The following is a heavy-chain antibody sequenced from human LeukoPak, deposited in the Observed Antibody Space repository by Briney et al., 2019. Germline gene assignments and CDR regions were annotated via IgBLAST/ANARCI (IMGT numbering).Heavy chain of an antibody. CDR1: GFTFNSYS. J-gene: IGHJ4*02. D-gene: IGHD3-3*01. CDR3: ARDKRFLEWLSPYDY. CDR2: ISSSSSYI. V-gene: IGHV3-21*01. Sequence: GGSLRLSCAASGFTFNSYSMNWVRRAPGKGLEWVSSISSSSSYIYYADSVKGRFTISRDNAKNSLYLQMNSLRAEDTAVYYCARDKRFLEWLSPYDYWGQGTLVTVSS.